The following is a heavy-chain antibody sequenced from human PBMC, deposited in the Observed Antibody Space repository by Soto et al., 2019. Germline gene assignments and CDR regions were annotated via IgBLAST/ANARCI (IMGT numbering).Heavy chain of an antibody. D-gene: IGHD3-10*01. J-gene: IGHJ6*02. Sequence: SETLSLTCTVSGGSISSGGYYWSWIRQHPGKGLEWIGYIYYSGSTYYNPSLKSLVTISVDTSKNQFSLKLSSVTAADTAVYYCAREVVRGYYYGMDVWGQGTTVTVSS. V-gene: IGHV4-31*01. CDR2: IYYSGST. CDR3: AREVVRGYYYGMDV. CDR1: GGSISSGGYY.